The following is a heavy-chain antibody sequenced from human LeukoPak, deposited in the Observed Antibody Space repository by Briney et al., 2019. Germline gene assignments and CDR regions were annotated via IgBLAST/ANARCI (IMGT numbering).Heavy chain of an antibody. CDR1: GGSISNYF. J-gene: IGHJ1*01. CDR2: IFNRGLT. CDR3: ARAAVTTSRYFQH. Sequence: PPGALALPWTVSGGSISNYFGSWSRQPPGKGLGWIGDIFNRGLTNYNPSLQSRVALSEGTSKNQLSLKLSSVTAADTAVYDCARAAVTTSRYFQH. V-gene: IGHV4-59*01. D-gene: IGHD4-17*01.